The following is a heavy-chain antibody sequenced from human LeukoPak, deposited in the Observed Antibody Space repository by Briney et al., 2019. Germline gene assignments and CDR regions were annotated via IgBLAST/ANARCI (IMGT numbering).Heavy chain of an antibody. D-gene: IGHD3-22*01. CDR2: ISSSSRYI. V-gene: IGHV3-21*01. CDR3: ASDRHRYYYDSSGYFWGAFDI. CDR1: GFTFSSYS. J-gene: IGHJ3*02. Sequence: PGGSLRLSCAASGFTFSSYSMNWVRQAPGKGLEWVSSISSSSRYIYYADSVKGRFTISRDNAKNSLYLQMNSLRAEDTAVYYCASDRHRYYYDSSGYFWGAFDIWGQGTMVTVSS.